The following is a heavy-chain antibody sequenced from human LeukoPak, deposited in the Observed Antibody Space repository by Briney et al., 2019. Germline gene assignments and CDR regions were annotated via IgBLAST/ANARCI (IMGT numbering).Heavy chain of an antibody. J-gene: IGHJ4*02. CDR3: ARREARDDY. CDR2: IYYSGST. D-gene: IGHD6-6*01. CDR1: GGSISSSSYY. V-gene: IGHV4-39*01. Sequence: SEALSLTCTVSGGSISSSSYYWGWIRQPPGKGLEWIGSIYYSGSTYYNPSLKSRVTISVDTSKNQFSLKLSSVTAADTAVYYCARREARDDYWGQGTLVTVSS.